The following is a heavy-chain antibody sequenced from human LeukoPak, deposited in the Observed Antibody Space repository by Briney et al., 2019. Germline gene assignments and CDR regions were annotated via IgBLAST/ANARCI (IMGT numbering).Heavy chain of an antibody. CDR2: ISGSGGST. D-gene: IGHD3-9*01. CDR1: GFTFSSYA. Sequence: GGSLRLSCAASGFTFSSYAMSWVRQAPGKGLEWVSAISGSGGSTYYADSVKGRFTTSRDNSKNTLYLQMNSLRAEDTAVYYCARGPWGNYDILTGCFDYWGQGTLVTVSS. V-gene: IGHV3-23*01. CDR3: ARGPWGNYDILTGCFDY. J-gene: IGHJ4*02.